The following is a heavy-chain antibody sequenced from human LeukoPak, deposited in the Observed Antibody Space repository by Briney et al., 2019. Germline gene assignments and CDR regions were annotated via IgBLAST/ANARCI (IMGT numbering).Heavy chain of an antibody. V-gene: IGHV3-21*01. CDR3: AGGTSGYSST. D-gene: IGHD6-13*01. J-gene: IGHJ4*02. Sequence: PGGSLRLSCEASGFTFTTYSMTWVRQAPGKGLEWVSIISSGSSAIFSADALKGRFTISRDDAKNLLYLDMNSLRAEDTAVYYCAGGTSGYSSTWGQGTLVTVSS. CDR2: ISSGSSAI. CDR1: GFTFTTYS.